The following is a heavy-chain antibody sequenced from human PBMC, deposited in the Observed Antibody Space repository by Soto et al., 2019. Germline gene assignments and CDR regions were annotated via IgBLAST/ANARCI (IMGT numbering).Heavy chain of an antibody. CDR3: ARDGVRGPPAAPTFGDY. J-gene: IGHJ4*02. Sequence: AASVKVSCKASGYTFTSYYMHWVLQAPGQGLEWMGWINPNSGGTNFARKFQGRVTMTRDTSISTAYMELSRLRSDDTAVYYCARDGVRGPPAAPTFGDYWGQGTLVTV. CDR2: INPNSGGT. V-gene: IGHV1-2*03. CDR1: GYTFTSYY. D-gene: IGHD3-10*01.